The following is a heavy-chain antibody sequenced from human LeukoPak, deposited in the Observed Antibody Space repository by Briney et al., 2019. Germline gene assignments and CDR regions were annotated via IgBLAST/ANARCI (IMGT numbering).Heavy chain of an antibody. Sequence: GGSLRLSCVASGLTFGSYGMGWVRQAPGKGLGWVSSITSSGTTNYADSVKDRFLISRDNSNDTLFLQMNSLRVEDTAVYYCANTGSYSVYWGQGTLVTVSS. V-gene: IGHV3-23*01. CDR3: ANTGSYSVY. CDR2: ITSSGTT. J-gene: IGHJ4*02. D-gene: IGHD2-21*01. CDR1: GLTFGSYG.